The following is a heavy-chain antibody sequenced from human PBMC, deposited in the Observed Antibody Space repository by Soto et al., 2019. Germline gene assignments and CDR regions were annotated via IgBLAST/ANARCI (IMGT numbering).Heavy chain of an antibody. Sequence: QVQLVQSGAEVKKPGSSVEVSCKAPGGTFSSYAITWVRQAPGQGLEWMGDIIPMLGTTTYAQNFQGRVTITADESTITAYMELRSLTSEYTVVYFCARRRQCSGNSCSYYHPMDVWGQGTKVTVSS. D-gene: IGHD2-15*01. V-gene: IGHV1-69*12. CDR2: IIPMLGTT. J-gene: IGHJ6*02. CDR1: GGTFSSYA. CDR3: ARRRQCSGNSCSYYHPMDV.